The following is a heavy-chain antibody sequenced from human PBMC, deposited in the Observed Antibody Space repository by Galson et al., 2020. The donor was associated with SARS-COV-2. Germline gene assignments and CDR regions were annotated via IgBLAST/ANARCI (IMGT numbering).Heavy chain of an antibody. Sequence: ASVKVSCKASGYSFTDYYIHWVRQAPGQGLEWMGWINANSGDTNYAQKFRVWVTITRDTSIRTAYMELSRLTSDDTAKYYCARQSYSYATFDNWGQGTLVTVSS. J-gene: IGHJ4*02. CDR2: INANSGDT. CDR1: GYSFTDYY. D-gene: IGHD2-21*01. V-gene: IGHV1-2*04. CDR3: ARQSYSYATFDN.